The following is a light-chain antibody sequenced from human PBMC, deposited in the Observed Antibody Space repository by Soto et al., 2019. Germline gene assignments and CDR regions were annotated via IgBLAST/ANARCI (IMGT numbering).Light chain of an antibody. CDR3: QQYYITPLT. CDR1: NIFLYSSNNKNY. J-gene: IGKJ4*01. Sequence: MVISPSPDFVSVFLGARATVQXQSINIFLYSSNNKNYLASYQQKPGQPPKLLIYWASTRESGVPDRFSGSGSGTDFTLTISSLQAEDVAVYYCQQYYITPLTFGGGTKVDIK. CDR2: WAS. V-gene: IGKV4-1*01.